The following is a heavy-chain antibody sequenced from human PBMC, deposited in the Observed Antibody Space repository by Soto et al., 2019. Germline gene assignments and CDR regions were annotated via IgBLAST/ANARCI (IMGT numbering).Heavy chain of an antibody. CDR2: ISRGGDYI. V-gene: IGHV3-21*01. CDR1: GFTFATYT. D-gene: IGHD1-26*01. J-gene: IGHJ5*01. Sequence: VQLVESGGGLVEPGGSLRLSCAASGFTFATYTITWVRQAPGKGLEWVSSISRGGDYIKYADSVEGRFTISRDNAKNSLFLQMTGLRAEDTAVYYCARSQAVGLLDSWGQGTLVTVSS. CDR3: ARSQAVGLLDS.